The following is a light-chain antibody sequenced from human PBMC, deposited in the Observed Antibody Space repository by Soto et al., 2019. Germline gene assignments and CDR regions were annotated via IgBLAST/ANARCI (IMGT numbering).Light chain of an antibody. CDR1: QSITSS. Sequence: DIQMTQPQPSLSASVGDRVTVSCGSSQSITSSLNWYQQKPGKAPKVLIYSASTLQSGVPSRFSGSGFGTDFNLTINSLQSEDFAAYYCQQNGSSSTFGHGTKVDI. CDR2: SAS. V-gene: IGKV1-39*01. J-gene: IGKJ3*01. CDR3: QQNGSSST.